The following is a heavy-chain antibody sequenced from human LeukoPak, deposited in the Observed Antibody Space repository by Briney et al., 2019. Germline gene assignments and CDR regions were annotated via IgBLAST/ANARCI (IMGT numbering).Heavy chain of an antibody. Sequence: AGGSLRLSCAASGFTFSGYSMNWVRQAPGKGLEWVSYIGSASSTIYYADSVKGRFTISRDNAKNSLYLQMKSLRAEDTGVYYCARDLSEPHWYSSGWSLDVWGQGTTVTVSS. CDR1: GFTFSGYS. CDR3: ARDLSEPHWYSSGWSLDV. J-gene: IGHJ6*02. D-gene: IGHD6-19*01. V-gene: IGHV3-48*04. CDR2: IGSASSTI.